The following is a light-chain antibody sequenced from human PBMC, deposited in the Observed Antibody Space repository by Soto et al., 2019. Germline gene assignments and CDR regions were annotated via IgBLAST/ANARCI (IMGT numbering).Light chain of an antibody. J-gene: IGLJ2*01. CDR2: DVS. CDR3: CSHTTSSTVL. V-gene: IGLV2-14*03. CDR1: SSDVGGYNY. Sequence: QSALTQPASVSGSPGQSITISCTGTSSDVGGYNYVSWYQQHPGKAPKLMIYDVSNRPSGVSNRFSGSKSGNTASLTISGLQAEDEADYYCCSHTTSSTVLFGGGIKLTVL.